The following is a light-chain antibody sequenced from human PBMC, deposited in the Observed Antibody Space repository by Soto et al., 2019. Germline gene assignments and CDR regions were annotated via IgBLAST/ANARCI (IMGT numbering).Light chain of an antibody. CDR1: QSVSRL. CDR2: DAS. CDR3: QQYRGYSTWT. Sequence: DIQITQSPCNLSASVVDRVILTCRASQSVSRLLTWYQQKPGKAPKVLIWDASTLHRGVPSRFSGSGSGTEFTLTIRSLEPEDFATYYCQQYRGYSTWTFGKGNTGAIK. J-gene: IGKJ1*01. V-gene: IGKV1-5*01.